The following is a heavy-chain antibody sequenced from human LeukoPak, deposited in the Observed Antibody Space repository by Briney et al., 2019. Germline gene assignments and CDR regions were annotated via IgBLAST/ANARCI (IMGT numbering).Heavy chain of an antibody. Sequence: RPGGSLRLSCAASQFTFSNYDMSWVRQAPGKGLEWVSYISSSSSTIYYADSVKGRFTISRDNAKNSLYLQMNSLRAEDTAVYYCARDEGYDILTGYYMEEGDYWGQGTLVTVSS. V-gene: IGHV3-48*01. J-gene: IGHJ4*02. CDR3: ARDEGYDILTGYYMEEGDY. CDR2: ISSSSSTI. CDR1: QFTFSNYD. D-gene: IGHD3-9*01.